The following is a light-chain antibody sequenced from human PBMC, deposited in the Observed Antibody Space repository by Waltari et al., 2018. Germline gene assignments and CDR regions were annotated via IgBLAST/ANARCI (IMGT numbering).Light chain of an antibody. V-gene: IGKV1-33*01. CDR2: DAS. CDR1: QDIGKS. Sequence: DIQMTQSPSSLSTSVGDRVAISCQASQDIGKSLNWYQQKPGKAPKLLISDASNLETGVPLRFSGSGSGTDVTFIISSLQPEDIATYFCQQYNNLPLTFGGGTKVEIK. CDR3: QQYNNLPLT. J-gene: IGKJ4*01.